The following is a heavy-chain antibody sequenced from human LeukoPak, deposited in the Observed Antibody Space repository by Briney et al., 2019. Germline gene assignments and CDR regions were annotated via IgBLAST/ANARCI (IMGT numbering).Heavy chain of an antibody. CDR2: ISSSSSYI. J-gene: IGHJ4*02. D-gene: IGHD3-22*01. V-gene: IGHV3-21*01. Sequence: GGSLRLSCAASGFTFSSYSMNWVRQAPGKGLEWVSSISSSSSYIYYADSVKGRFTISRDNAKNSLYLQMNSLRAEDTAVYYCARGKWGSGYYCPFDYWGQGTLVTVSS. CDR1: GFTFSSYS. CDR3: ARGKWGSGYYCPFDY.